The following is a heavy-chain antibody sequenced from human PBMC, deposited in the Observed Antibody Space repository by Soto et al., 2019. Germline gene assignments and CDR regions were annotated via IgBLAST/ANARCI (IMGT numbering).Heavy chain of an antibody. Sequence: GGSLRLSCAASGFTFSSYGMHWVRQAPGKGLEWVAVIWYDGSNKYYADSVKGRFTISRDNSKNTLYLQMNSLRAEDTAVYYCARDSSFWSGYKPPPFDYWGQGTLVTVSS. D-gene: IGHD3-3*01. J-gene: IGHJ4*02. CDR2: IWYDGSNK. CDR1: GFTFSSYG. V-gene: IGHV3-33*01. CDR3: ARDSSFWSGYKPPPFDY.